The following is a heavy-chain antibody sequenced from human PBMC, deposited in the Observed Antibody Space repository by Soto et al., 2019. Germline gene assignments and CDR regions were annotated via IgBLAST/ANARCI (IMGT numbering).Heavy chain of an antibody. CDR2: IIPIFGTA. J-gene: IGHJ5*02. CDR1: GGTFISYA. CDR3: AMRQQLGHGWFEP. Sequence: QVQLVQSGAEVKKPGSSVTVSCKASGGTFISYAITWVRQAPGQGLEWMGGIIPIFGTADYAQKFQGRVTITADKSTNTAYMELSSLRSEDTAVYYWAMRQQLGHGWFEPWCQGTVVTVSS. D-gene: IGHD6-13*01. V-gene: IGHV1-69*06.